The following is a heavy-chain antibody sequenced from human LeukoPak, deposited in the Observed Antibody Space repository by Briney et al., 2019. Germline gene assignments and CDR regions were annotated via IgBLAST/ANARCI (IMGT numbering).Heavy chain of an antibody. J-gene: IGHJ4*02. CDR2: IAHDASNT. CDR3: ARDPIPGQGDYFDH. V-gene: IGHV3-30*04. Sequence: GGSLRLSCAASGFTFSNYAMHWVRQAPGKGLEWVTVIAHDASNTIYADSVKGRFTISRDNSKNTLYLVMNTLRPEDTAVYYCARDPIPGQGDYFDHWGQGTLVTVSS. CDR1: GFTFSNYA. D-gene: IGHD1-26*01.